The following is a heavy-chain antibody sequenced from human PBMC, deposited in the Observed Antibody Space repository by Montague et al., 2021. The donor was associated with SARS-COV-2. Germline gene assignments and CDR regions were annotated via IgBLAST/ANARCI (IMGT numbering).Heavy chain of an antibody. V-gene: IGHV4-39*07. D-gene: IGHD3-16*01. J-gene: IGHJ6*02. Sequence: SETLSLTCTVSGGSIRSSSHFWVWFRQPPGQRLEWIGSISYSGSTYYSPSLQSRVIISADTSKNQFSLNLRSVTAADTAVYFCGLGRGFAVWNHYYYFYGLDVWGQGTTVTVSS. CDR1: GGSIRSSSHF. CDR3: GLGRGFAVWNHYYYFYGLDV. CDR2: ISYSGST.